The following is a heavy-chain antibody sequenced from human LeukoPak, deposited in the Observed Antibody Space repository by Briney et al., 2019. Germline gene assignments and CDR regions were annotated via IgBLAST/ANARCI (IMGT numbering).Heavy chain of an antibody. CDR1: GFTFSDYY. CDR2: ISSSGSTI. Sequence: GGSLRLSCAASGFTFSDYYMSWIRQAPGEGLEWVSYISSSGSTIYYADSVKGRFTISRDNAKNSLYLQMNSLRAEDTAVYYCARARIDSSYYDFWSGQFDYWGQGTLVTVSS. D-gene: IGHD3-3*01. CDR3: ARARIDSSYYDFWSGQFDY. J-gene: IGHJ4*02. V-gene: IGHV3-11*01.